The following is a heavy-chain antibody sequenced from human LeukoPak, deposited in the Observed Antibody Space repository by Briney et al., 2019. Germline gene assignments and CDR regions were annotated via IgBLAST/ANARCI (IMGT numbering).Heavy chain of an antibody. CDR3: ARGRRATRRGNWFDP. CDR2: MNPNSGNT. V-gene: IGHV1-8*01. CDR1: GYTFTSYD. D-gene: IGHD1-26*01. J-gene: IGHJ5*02. Sequence: ASVKVSCKASGYTFTSYDINWVRQAPGQGLEGMGWMNPNSGNTVYAQKFQGRVTMNRNTSISTAYMELSSLRSEDTAVYYCARGRRATRRGNWFDPWGQGTLVTVSS.